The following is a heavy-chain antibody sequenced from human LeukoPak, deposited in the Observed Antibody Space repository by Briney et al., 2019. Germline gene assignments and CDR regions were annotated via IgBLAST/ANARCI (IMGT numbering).Heavy chain of an antibody. CDR2: ISGGCGST. CDR3: AKDGYSSSWELNWFDP. V-gene: IGHV3-23*01. D-gene: IGHD6-13*01. Sequence: PGGSLRLSCAASGFTFSSYAMSWVRQAPGEGLEWVSAISGGCGSTYYADSVKGRFTISRDNSKNTLYLQMNSLRAEDTAVYYCAKDGYSSSWELNWFDPWGQGTLVTVSS. J-gene: IGHJ5*02. CDR1: GFTFSSYA.